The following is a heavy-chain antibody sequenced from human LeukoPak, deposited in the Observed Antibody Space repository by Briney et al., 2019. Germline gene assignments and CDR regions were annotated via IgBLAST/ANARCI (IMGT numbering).Heavy chain of an antibody. D-gene: IGHD5-24*01. Sequence: SETLSLTCTVSGGSISSGGYYWSWIRQHPGKGLEWIGYIYYSGSTYYNPSLKSRVTISVDRSKNQFSLKLSSVTAADTAVYYCVSLRLDGYNRLFDYWGQGTLVTVSS. V-gene: IGHV4-31*09. CDR3: VSLRLDGYNRLFDY. J-gene: IGHJ4*02. CDR2: IYYSGST. CDR1: GGSISSGGYY.